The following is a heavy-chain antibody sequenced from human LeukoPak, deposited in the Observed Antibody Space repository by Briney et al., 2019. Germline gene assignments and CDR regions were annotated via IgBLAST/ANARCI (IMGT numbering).Heavy chain of an antibody. CDR3: ARSTYYYDSSGYRQGLLDY. D-gene: IGHD3-22*01. J-gene: IGHJ4*02. CDR2: IYYSGST. CDR1: GGSISSYY. V-gene: IGHV4-59*08. Sequence: SETLSLTCTVSGGSISSYYWSWIRQPPGKGLEWIGYIYYSGSTNYNPSLKSRVTISVDTSKNQFSLKLSSVTAADTAVYYCARSTYYYDSSGYRQGLLDYWGQGTLVTVSS.